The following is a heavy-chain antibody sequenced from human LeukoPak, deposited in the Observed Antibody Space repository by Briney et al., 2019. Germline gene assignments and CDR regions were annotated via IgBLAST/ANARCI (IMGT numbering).Heavy chain of an antibody. J-gene: IGHJ5*02. CDR2: ISSSSSYI. Sequence: GGSLRLSCAASGFTFSSYSMNWVRQAPGKGLEWVSSISSSSSYIYYADSVKGRFTISRDNAKNSLYLQMNSLRAEDTAVYYCARGSVGSSSSWFDPWGQGTLVTVSS. CDR1: GFTFSSYS. CDR3: ARGSVGSSSSWFDP. V-gene: IGHV3-21*01. D-gene: IGHD6-6*01.